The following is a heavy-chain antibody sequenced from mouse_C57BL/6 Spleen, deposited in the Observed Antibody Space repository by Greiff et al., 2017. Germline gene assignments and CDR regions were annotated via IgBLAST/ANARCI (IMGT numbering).Heavy chain of an antibody. CDR3: ARSGSYYFDY. Sequence: LQESGPELVKPGASVKISCKASGYAFSSSWMNWVKQRPGKGLEWIGRIYPGDGDTNYNGKFKGKDTLTADKSSSTAYMQLSSLTSEDSAVYFCARSGSYYFDYWGQGTTLTVSS. J-gene: IGHJ2*01. CDR1: GYAFSSSW. CDR2: IYPGDGDT. D-gene: IGHD2-2*01. V-gene: IGHV1-82*01.